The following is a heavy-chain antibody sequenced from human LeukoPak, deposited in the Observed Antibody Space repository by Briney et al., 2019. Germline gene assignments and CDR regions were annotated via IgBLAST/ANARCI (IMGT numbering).Heavy chain of an antibody. Sequence: PGGSLRLSCAASGFTFSSYAVSWVCQAPGKGLEWVSAISGSGGSTYYADSVKGRFTISRDNSKNTLYLQMNSLRAEDTAVYYCAKTGVGATALVFDYWGQGTLVTVSS. CDR1: GFTFSSYA. CDR2: ISGSGGST. J-gene: IGHJ4*02. V-gene: IGHV3-23*01. CDR3: AKTGVGATALVFDY. D-gene: IGHD1-26*01.